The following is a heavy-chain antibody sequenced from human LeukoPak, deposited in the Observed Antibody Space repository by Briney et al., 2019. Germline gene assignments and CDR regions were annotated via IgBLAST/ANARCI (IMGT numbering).Heavy chain of an antibody. D-gene: IGHD3-3*01. CDR3: ARENTIFGVVTGYYFDY. CDR2: ISSSGSTI. V-gene: IGHV3-48*03. CDR1: GFTFSSYE. J-gene: IGHJ4*02. Sequence: GRSLRLSCAASGFTFSSYEMDWVRQAPGKGLEWVSYISSSGSTIYYADSVKGRFTISRDNAKNSLYLQMNSLRAEDTAVYYCARENTIFGVVTGYYFDYWGQGTLVTVSS.